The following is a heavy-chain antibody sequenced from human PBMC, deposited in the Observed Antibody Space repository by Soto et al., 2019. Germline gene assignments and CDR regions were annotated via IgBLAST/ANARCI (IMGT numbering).Heavy chain of an antibody. D-gene: IGHD3-22*01. CDR2: IYHSGST. J-gene: IGHJ5*02. Sequence: SETLSLTCAFSGGSIISGGYSWSWIRQPPGKGLEWIGYIYHSGSTYYNPSLKSRVTISVDRSKNQFSLKLSSVTAADTAVYYCASHLNYYDSSGYYYGWFDPWGQGTLVTVSS. CDR3: ASHLNYYDSSGYYYGWFDP. CDR1: GGSIISGGYS. V-gene: IGHV4-30-2*01.